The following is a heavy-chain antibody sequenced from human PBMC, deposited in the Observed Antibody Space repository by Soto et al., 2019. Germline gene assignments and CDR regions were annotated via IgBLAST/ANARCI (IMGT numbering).Heavy chain of an antibody. J-gene: IGHJ4*02. CDR2: ISYDGSNK. Sequence: QVQLVESGGGVVQPGRSLRLSCAASGFTFSSYGMLWVRQAPGKGLEWVAVISYDGSNKYYADSVKGRFTISRDNSKNTLYLQMNSLRAEDTAVYYCAKVDGYGDYGQFDYWGQGTLVTVSS. D-gene: IGHD4-17*01. CDR1: GFTFSSYG. V-gene: IGHV3-30*18. CDR3: AKVDGYGDYGQFDY.